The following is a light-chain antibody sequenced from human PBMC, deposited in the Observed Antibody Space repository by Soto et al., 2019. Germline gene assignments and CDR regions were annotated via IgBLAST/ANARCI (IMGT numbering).Light chain of an antibody. CDR1: NIGSKS. CDR2: DDS. J-gene: IGLJ1*01. V-gene: IGLV3-21*02. Sequence: SYELTQPPSVSVAPGQTARITWGGNNIGSKSVHWYQQKPGQAPVLVVYDDSDRPSGIPERFSGSNSGNTATLTISRVEAGDEADYYCQVWDSSSDPYVFGTGTQVTVL. CDR3: QVWDSSSDPYV.